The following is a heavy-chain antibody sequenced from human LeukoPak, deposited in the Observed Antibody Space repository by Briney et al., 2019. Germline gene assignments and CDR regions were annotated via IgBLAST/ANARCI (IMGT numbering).Heavy chain of an antibody. CDR3: ARGNYYVDYYMDV. CDR2: IYTSGSSNDNPS. CDR1: GGSTSSGSYY. D-gene: IGHD3-10*02. Sequence: SETLSLTCTVSGGSTSSGSYYWSWIRQPAGKGLEWIGRIYTSGSSNDNPSNYNPPLKSRVTISVDTSKNQISLELSSVTAADTAVYYCARGNYYVDYYMDVWGKGTTATVSS. J-gene: IGHJ6*03. V-gene: IGHV4-61*02.